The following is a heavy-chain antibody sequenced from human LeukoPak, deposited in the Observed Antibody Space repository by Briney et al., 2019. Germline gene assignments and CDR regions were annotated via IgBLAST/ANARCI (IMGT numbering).Heavy chain of an antibody. J-gene: IGHJ6*02. CDR1: GGSISSGSYY. V-gene: IGHV4-61*02. CDR2: IYTSGST. CDR3: ARLTVNYDYYYGMDV. Sequence: SQTLSLACTVSGGSISSGSYYWSWIRQPAGKGLEWIGRIYTSGSTNYNPSLKSRVTISVDTSKSQFSLKLSSVTAADTAVYYCARLTVNYDYYYGMDVWGQGTTVTVSS. D-gene: IGHD3-16*01.